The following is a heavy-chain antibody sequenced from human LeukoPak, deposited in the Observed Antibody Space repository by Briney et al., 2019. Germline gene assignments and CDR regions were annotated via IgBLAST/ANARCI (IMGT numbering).Heavy chain of an antibody. Sequence: ASVKVSCTASGYTFTSYGISWLRQAPGHGLEWRGWISAYNGNTNYVQKLQLRVTMTTDTSTNTAYMELRSLRSDDTAVYYCARTPYPFDSSGYYYVDAFDIWGQGTMVTVSS. J-gene: IGHJ3*02. CDR1: GYTFTSYG. CDR2: ISAYNGNT. D-gene: IGHD3-22*01. CDR3: ARTPYPFDSSGYYYVDAFDI. V-gene: IGHV1-18*01.